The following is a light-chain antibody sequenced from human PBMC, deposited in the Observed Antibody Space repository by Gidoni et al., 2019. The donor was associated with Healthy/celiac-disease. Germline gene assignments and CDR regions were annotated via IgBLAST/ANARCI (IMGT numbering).Light chain of an antibody. J-gene: IGKJ1*01. CDR1: QGISNY. V-gene: IGKV1-27*01. Sequence: DIRMTQSPSSLSASVGDRVTITCRASQGISNYLVWYQQKPGKVPKLLIYAASTLQSGVPSRFSGSGSGTDFTLTISSLQPEDVATYYCQKNNSAPRTFGQGTKVEIK. CDR2: AAS. CDR3: QKNNSAPRT.